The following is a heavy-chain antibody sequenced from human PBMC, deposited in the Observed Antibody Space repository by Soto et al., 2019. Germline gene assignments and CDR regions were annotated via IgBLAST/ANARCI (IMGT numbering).Heavy chain of an antibody. Sequence: VASVKLSWKASRYAFAGYYRHWVRQAPGQGLEWIGWINPKIGGTNSSQNFQGRVTMTSDTSIRTAYMEPSRLRSDDTAVYYCAALIRFFSGLDYGGQGTLVTVSS. CDR1: RYAFAGYY. CDR2: INPKIGGT. D-gene: IGHD3-22*01. V-gene: IGHV1-2*02. CDR3: AALIRFFSGLDY. J-gene: IGHJ4*02.